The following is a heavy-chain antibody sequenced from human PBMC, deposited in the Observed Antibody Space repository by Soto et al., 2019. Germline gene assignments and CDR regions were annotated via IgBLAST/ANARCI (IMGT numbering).Heavy chain of an antibody. Sequence: GGSLRLSCAASGFTFSSYAMSWVRQAPGKGLEWVSAISGSGGSTYYADSVKGRFTISRDNSKNTLYLQMNSLRAEDTAVYYCAKDLTWDIVATGFDYWGQGTLVTVPS. CDR1: GFTFSSYA. V-gene: IGHV3-23*01. CDR3: AKDLTWDIVATGFDY. CDR2: ISGSGGST. J-gene: IGHJ4*02. D-gene: IGHD5-12*01.